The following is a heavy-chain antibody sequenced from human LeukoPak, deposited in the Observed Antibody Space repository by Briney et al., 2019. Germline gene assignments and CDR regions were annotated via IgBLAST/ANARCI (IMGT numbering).Heavy chain of an antibody. J-gene: IGHJ1*01. CDR3: ARGGKIALAGTRSPQYFQH. CDR2: ISDDGSNK. Sequence: GGSLRLSCAASGFTFSSYAMHWVRQAPGKGLEWVAVISDDGSNKYCADSVKGRFTISRDNSKNTLYLQMNSLRAEDTAVYYCARGGKIALAGTRSPQYFQHWGQGTLVTVSS. D-gene: IGHD6-19*01. CDR1: GFTFSSYA. V-gene: IGHV3-30*03.